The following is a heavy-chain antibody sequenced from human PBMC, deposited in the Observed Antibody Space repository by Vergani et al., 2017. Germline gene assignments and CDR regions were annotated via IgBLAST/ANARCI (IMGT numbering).Heavy chain of an antibody. J-gene: IGHJ4*02. CDR3: ASGGYSYEYYFDY. CDR2: IYHSGST. Sequence: QVQLQESGPGLVKPWETLSLTCAVSGYSISSGYYWGWIRQPPGKGLEWIGSIYHSGSTYYNPSLKSRVSISVDTSKNQFSQKLSSVTAADTAVYYCASGGYSYEYYFDYWGQGTLVTVSS. D-gene: IGHD5-18*01. V-gene: IGHV4-38-2*01. CDR1: GYSISSGYY.